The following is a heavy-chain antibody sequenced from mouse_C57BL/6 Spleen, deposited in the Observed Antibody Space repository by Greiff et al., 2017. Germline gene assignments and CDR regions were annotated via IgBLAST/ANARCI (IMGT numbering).Heavy chain of an antibody. CDR3: SKYYYDYEDAMDY. CDR2: IHPNSGST. D-gene: IGHD2-4*01. Sequence: QVQLQQPGAELVKPGASVKLSCKASCYTFTSYWMHWVKQRPGQGLEWIGMIHPNSGSTNYNEKFKGKATLTVDKSSSTAYMQRSSLTSEDSAVYYCSKYYYDYEDAMDYWGQGTSVTVSS. V-gene: IGHV1-64*01. J-gene: IGHJ4*01. CDR1: CYTFTSYW.